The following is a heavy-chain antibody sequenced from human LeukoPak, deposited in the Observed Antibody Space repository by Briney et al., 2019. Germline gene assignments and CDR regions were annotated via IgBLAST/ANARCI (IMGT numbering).Heavy chain of an antibody. Sequence: GGSLRLSCAASGFTFSSYWMSWVRQAPGKGLEWVSAISGSGGSTYYADSVKGRFTISRDNSKNTLYLQMNSLRAEDTAIYYCANRGYSSGWYFDLWGRGTLVTVSS. CDR2: ISGSGGST. D-gene: IGHD6-19*01. J-gene: IGHJ2*01. CDR1: GFTFSSYW. V-gene: IGHV3-23*01. CDR3: ANRGYSSGWYFDL.